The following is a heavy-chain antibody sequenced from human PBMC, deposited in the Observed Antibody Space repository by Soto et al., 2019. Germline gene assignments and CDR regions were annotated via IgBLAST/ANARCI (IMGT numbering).Heavy chain of an antibody. CDR2: ISAAGDP. V-gene: IGHV3-13*05. J-gene: IGHJ6*02. Sequence: EVQLVESGGGLVQPGGSLRLSCEASGFTFRNYDMHCVRQGTGKGLEWVSGISAAGDPDYADSVEGRFTISRENAQNSFFLQMNILRVGDPAVYYCASTDRDFYGLDVCGQGTTVIVSS. CDR1: GFTFRNYD. CDR3: ASTDRDFYGLDV.